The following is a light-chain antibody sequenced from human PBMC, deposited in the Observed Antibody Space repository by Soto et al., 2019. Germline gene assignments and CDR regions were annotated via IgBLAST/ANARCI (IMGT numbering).Light chain of an antibody. V-gene: IGKV3-15*01. CDR2: GAS. CDR3: QQYNEWPPFT. J-gene: IGKJ5*01. Sequence: EKVMTQSPATLSVSPGERATLXXRASQSVSSNLAWYQQKPGQAPRLVXYGASTRATGIPVRFSGSGSGTDFTLTISSLQSEDFAIYYCQQYNEWPPFTFGQGTRLEIK. CDR1: QSVSSN.